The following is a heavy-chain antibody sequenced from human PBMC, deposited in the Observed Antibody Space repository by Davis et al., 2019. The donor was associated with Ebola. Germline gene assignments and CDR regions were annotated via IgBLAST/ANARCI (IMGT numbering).Heavy chain of an antibody. CDR3: ARDIARYSSSWYSDY. D-gene: IGHD6-13*01. Sequence: GESLKISCAASGFTFSRYWMHWVRQAPGKGLVWVSRVSSDGSSTDYADSVKGRFTISRDNSKNTLYLQMNSLRAEDTAVYYCARDIARYSSSWYSDYWGQGTLVTVSS. CDR2: VSSDGSST. CDR1: GFTFSRYW. J-gene: IGHJ4*02. V-gene: IGHV3-74*01.